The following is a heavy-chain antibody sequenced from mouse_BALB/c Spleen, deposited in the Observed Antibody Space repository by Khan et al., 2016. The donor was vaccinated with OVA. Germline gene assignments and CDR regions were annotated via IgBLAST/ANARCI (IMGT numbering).Heavy chain of an antibody. CDR1: GFSLTRYG. CDR3: ARNRESDYLDY. V-gene: IGHV2-9*02. CDR2: IWAGGST. Sequence: QVQLKQSGPGLVAPSQSLSTTCTVSGFSLTRYGIHWVRQPPGKGLELLGIIWAGGSTNYNSALMSRLSISKDNSRIQVFLKMNSLQTDDTAMYFRARNRESDYLDYWGQGTTLTVSS. J-gene: IGHJ2*01.